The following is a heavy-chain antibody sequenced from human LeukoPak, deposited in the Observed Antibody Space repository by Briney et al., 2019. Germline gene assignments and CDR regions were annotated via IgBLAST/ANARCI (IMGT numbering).Heavy chain of an antibody. V-gene: IGHV4-34*01. CDR1: GGSFSGYY. CDR2: INRSGST. CDR3: ARGRYGGSFDY. J-gene: IGHJ4*02. D-gene: IGHD4-23*01. Sequence: PSXXLSLTCAVYGGSFSGYYWSWIRQPPGKGLEWIGEINRSGSTNYNPSLTSRVTISVDTPKNQFSLKLSSVTAADTAVYYCARGRYGGSFDYWGQGTLVTVSS.